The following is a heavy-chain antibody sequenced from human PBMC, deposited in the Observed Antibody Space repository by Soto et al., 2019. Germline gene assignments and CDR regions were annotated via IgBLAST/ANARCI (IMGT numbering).Heavy chain of an antibody. Sequence: GGSLRLSCAAAGFTFSNSGMNWVRQAPGKGLEWVSSISNSGGSTFYADSVKGRFTISRDNSKNTLYLQMNGLRADDTAAYYCAKATSNFDSWGQGTLVTVSS. J-gene: IGHJ4*02. CDR3: AKATSNFDS. CDR2: ISNSGGST. V-gene: IGHV3-23*01. D-gene: IGHD2-2*01. CDR1: GFTFSNSG.